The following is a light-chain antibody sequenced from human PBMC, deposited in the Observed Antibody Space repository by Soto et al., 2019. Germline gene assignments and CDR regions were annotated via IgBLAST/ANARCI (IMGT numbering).Light chain of an antibody. CDR2: GAS. V-gene: IGKV3-20*01. J-gene: IGKJ1*01. CDR3: QQYGSSRT. CDR1: QSVSSSY. Sequence: EIVLTQSPGTLSLSPGERATLSCRASQSVSSSYLAWYQQKPGQAPRLLIYGASSRATGIPDRFSGSGSGTDFTLTIRRLEPEDFAVDYWQQYGSSRTFGQGTKVEIK.